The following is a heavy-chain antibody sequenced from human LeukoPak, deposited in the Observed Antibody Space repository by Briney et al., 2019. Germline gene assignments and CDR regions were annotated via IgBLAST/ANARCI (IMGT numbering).Heavy chain of an antibody. CDR1: GDSVSNNIAA. CDR2: TYYRSKWHN. Sequence: SQTLSLTCAFSGDSVSNNIAAWHWIRQSPSGGLEWLGRTYYRSKWHNDYAVSVRGRITINADTSKNRFSLQLNSVAPEDTAMYYCVRDHGGLDYWGQGTVVTVSS. V-gene: IGHV6-1*01. CDR3: VRDHGGLDY. J-gene: IGHJ4*02.